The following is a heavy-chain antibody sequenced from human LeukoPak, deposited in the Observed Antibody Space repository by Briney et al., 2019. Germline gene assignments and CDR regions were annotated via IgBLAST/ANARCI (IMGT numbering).Heavy chain of an antibody. D-gene: IGHD3-22*01. Sequence: GGSLRLSCAASGFTFSSYSMNWVRQAPGKGLEWVSSISSSSSYIYYADSVKGRFTISRDNAKNSLHLQMNSLRAEDTAVYYCARGGIVVVQYWGQGTLVTVSS. V-gene: IGHV3-21*01. CDR1: GFTFSSYS. CDR3: ARGGIVVVQY. CDR2: ISSSSSYI. J-gene: IGHJ4*02.